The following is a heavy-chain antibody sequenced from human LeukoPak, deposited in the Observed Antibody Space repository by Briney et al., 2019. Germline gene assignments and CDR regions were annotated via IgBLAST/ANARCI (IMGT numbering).Heavy chain of an antibody. D-gene: IGHD4-17*01. Sequence: GGSLRLSCAASGFTFSNNWMSWVRQAPGKGLEWVANVKKDGSEKYSVDSVKGRFPISRNNAKNSLYLQMNSLRSEDTAVYYCARYSVTKLDYWGQGTLVTVSS. CDR3: ARYSVTKLDY. CDR2: VKKDGSEK. CDR1: GFTFSNNW. J-gene: IGHJ4*02. V-gene: IGHV3-7*01.